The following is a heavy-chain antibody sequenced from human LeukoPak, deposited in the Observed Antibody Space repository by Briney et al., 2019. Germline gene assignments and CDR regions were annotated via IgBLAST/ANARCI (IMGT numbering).Heavy chain of an antibody. Sequence: PSETLSLTCTVSGGSISSYYWSWIRQPPGKGLEWIEYIYYSGSTNYNPSLKSRITISVDTSKNQFSLKLSSVTAADTAVYYCARAIFGLDYYYMDVWGKGTTVTVSS. V-gene: IGHV4-59*01. D-gene: IGHD3-3*02. J-gene: IGHJ6*03. CDR3: ARAIFGLDYYYMDV. CDR1: GGSISSYY. CDR2: IYYSGST.